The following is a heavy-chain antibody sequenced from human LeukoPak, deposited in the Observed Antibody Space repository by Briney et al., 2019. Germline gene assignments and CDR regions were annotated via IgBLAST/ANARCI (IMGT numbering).Heavy chain of an antibody. D-gene: IGHD2-2*02. CDR3: ARARAYIVVVPAAILYDY. V-gene: IGHV4-61*01. CDR2: IYYSGTT. J-gene: IGHJ4*02. Sequence: SETLSLTCTVSGGSVSSGTYYWSWIRQPPGKGLEWIGYIYYSGTTNYNPSLKSRVTISVDTSKNQFSLKLSSVTAADTAVYYCARARAYIVVVPAAILYDYWGQGTLVTVSS. CDR1: GGSVSSGTYY.